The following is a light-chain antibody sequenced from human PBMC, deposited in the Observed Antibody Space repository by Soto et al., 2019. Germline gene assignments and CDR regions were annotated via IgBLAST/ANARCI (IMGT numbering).Light chain of an antibody. J-gene: IGKJ1*01. V-gene: IGKV1-39*01. CDR2: SSS. Sequence: DIQLTQSPSSLSASVGDRVTSTCRASQSISNFLNWYQQRPGQAPKLLISSSSNVQSGVPSRFSGRGSGTDFTLTITGLQPEDAASDCCQQSYNTPRTFGQGTKVEI. CDR1: QSISNF. CDR3: QQSYNTPRT.